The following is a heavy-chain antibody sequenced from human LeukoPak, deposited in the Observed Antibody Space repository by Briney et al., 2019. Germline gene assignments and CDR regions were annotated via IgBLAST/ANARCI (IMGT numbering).Heavy chain of an antibody. CDR1: GGSFSGYY. CDR3: ARVGYYASGNYYNDRGAFDY. J-gene: IGHJ4*02. V-gene: IGHV4-34*01. D-gene: IGHD3-10*01. CDR2: INHSGST. Sequence: SETLSLTCAVYGGSFSGYYWSWIRQPPGKGLEWIGEINHSGSTNYNPSLKSRVTISVDTSKNQFSLKLSSVTAADTAVYYCARVGYYASGNYYNDRGAFDYWGQGTLVIASS.